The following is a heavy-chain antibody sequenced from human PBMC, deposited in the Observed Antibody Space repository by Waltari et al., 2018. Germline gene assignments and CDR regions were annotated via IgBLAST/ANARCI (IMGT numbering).Heavy chain of an antibody. CDR3: ARAGPGIPAPNNY. Sequence: QVQLVQSGDEVKKPGASVKVSCKASGYTFTSYDINWVRQATGQGLEWIGWMNPNSGNTGHARKFPGRVTITTHPSTRTAYRGLSSLRSEDPAVYYCARAGPGIPAPNNYWGQGTLVTVSS. J-gene: IGHJ4*02. CDR2: MNPNSGNT. D-gene: IGHD2-2*01. CDR1: GYTFTSYD. V-gene: IGHV1-8*03.